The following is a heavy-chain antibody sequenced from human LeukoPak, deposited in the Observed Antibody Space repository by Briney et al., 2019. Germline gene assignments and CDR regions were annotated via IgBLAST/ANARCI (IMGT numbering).Heavy chain of an antibody. CDR2: FSGSGDRT. Sequence: PGGSLRLSCATSGFTFCTHSMSWVRQAPGKGLEWVSGFSGSGDRTHYADSVKGRFTISRDNSKNTVTLQMNSLTVDDTAVYYCAKYCVTTTCYERLFDFWGQGTLVTVSS. J-gene: IGHJ4*02. V-gene: IGHV3-23*01. D-gene: IGHD2-2*01. CDR1: GFTFCTHS. CDR3: AKYCVTTTCYERLFDF.